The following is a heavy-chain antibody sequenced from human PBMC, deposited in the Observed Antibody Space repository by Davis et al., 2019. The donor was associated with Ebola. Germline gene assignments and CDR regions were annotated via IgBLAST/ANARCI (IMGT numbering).Heavy chain of an antibody. D-gene: IGHD6-19*01. CDR3: AGPDSSGWYFDY. CDR2: IWYDGSNK. Sequence: GESLKISCAASGFTFSSYGMHWVRQAPGKGLEWVAVIWYDGSNKYYADSVKGRFTISRDNAKNSLYLQMNSLRAEDTAVYYCAGPDSSGWYFDYWGQGTLVTVSS. J-gene: IGHJ4*02. CDR1: GFTFSSYG. V-gene: IGHV3-33*03.